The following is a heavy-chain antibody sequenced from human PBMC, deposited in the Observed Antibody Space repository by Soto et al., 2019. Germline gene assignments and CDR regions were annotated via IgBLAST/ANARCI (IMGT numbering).Heavy chain of an antibody. V-gene: IGHV3-23*01. CDR3: AKVKDIVVVPAALFDY. Sequence: GESLKISCAASGFTFSSYAMSWVRQAPGKGLEWVSAISGSGGSTYYADSVKGRFTISRDNSKNTLYLQMNSLRAEDTAVYYCAKVKDIVVVPAALFDYWGQGTLVTVSS. J-gene: IGHJ4*02. CDR2: ISGSGGST. CDR1: GFTFSSYA. D-gene: IGHD2-2*01.